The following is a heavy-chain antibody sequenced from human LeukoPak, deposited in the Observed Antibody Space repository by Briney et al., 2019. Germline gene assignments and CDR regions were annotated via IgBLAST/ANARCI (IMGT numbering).Heavy chain of an antibody. J-gene: IGHJ6*02. CDR3: SKDISAGGLDV. D-gene: IGHD3-16*02. Sequence: GGSLRLSCGASGSIVNDNAMPWVRQTPGKGLEWVAGVFWNGVDKGYADSVKGRFTIFRDNAKNSMYLQMNSLRIEDTALYYCSKDISAGGLDVWGPGTPVTVSS. CDR1: GSIVNDNA. V-gene: IGHV3-9*01. CDR2: VFWNGVDK.